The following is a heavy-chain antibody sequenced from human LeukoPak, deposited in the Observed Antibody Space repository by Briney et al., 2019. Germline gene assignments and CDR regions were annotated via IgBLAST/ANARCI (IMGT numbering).Heavy chain of an antibody. Sequence: GGSLRLSCAASGNYWMHWVRQAPGKGLVWVSHINSDGSWTGYADSVKGRFTISKDNSKNTLYLQLNSLRAEDTAVYYCAKSGCSSTSCYGLFSGWFDPWGQGTLVTVSS. CDR2: INSDGSWT. V-gene: IGHV3-74*01. CDR3: AKSGCSSTSCYGLFSGWFDP. D-gene: IGHD2-2*01. J-gene: IGHJ5*02. CDR1: GNYW.